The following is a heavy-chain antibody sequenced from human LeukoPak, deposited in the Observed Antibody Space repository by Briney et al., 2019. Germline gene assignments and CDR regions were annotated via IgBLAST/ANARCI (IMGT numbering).Heavy chain of an antibody. CDR1: GYTFTNYG. CDR3: ARNSPRDVAGRQFLPGVLSLLSQCDNCFDP. V-gene: IGHV1-18*04. J-gene: IGHJ5*02. CDR2: INTYNGNT. D-gene: IGHD7-27*01. Sequence: ASVKASCKPSGYTFTNYGISWVRQPPEQGLEWMGWINTYNGNTNHAQKFQGRVTMTTDTSTSPAYMELRSLRSDDTAVYYCARNSPRDVAGRQFLPGVLSLLSQCDNCFDPWGQGTLVSVSS.